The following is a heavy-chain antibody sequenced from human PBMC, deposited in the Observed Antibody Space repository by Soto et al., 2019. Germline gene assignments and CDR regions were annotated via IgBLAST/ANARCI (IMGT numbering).Heavy chain of an antibody. Sequence: GGSLRLSCAASGFTFSSYGMHWVRQAPGKGLEWVAVIWYDGSNKYYADSVKGRFTISRDNSKNTLYLQMNSLRAEDTAVYYCARDLSLYPERMRYYYGSGRGGDYYGMDVWGQGTTVTVSS. V-gene: IGHV3-33*01. J-gene: IGHJ6*02. CDR2: IWYDGSNK. D-gene: IGHD3-10*01. CDR3: ARDLSLYPERMRYYYGSGRGGDYYGMDV. CDR1: GFTFSSYG.